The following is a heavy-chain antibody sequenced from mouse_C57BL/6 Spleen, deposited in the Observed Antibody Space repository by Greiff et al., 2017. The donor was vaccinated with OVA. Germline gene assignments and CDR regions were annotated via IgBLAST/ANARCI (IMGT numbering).Heavy chain of an antibody. V-gene: IGHV1-80*01. CDR2: IYPGDGDT. D-gene: IGHD2-5*01. CDR3: ARLGYSKEYFDV. CDR1: GYAFSNYW. Sequence: VQLQESGAELVKPGASVKISCKASGYAFSNYWMNWVKQRPGKGLEWIGQIYPGDGDTNYNGKFKGKATLTADKSSSTAYMQLSGLTSEDSAVYFCARLGYSKEYFDVWGKGTTVTVSS. J-gene: IGHJ1*03.